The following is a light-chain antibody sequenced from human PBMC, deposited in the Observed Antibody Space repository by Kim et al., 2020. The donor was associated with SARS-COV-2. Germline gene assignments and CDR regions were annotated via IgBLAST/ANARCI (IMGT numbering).Light chain of an antibody. J-gene: IGKJ1*01. CDR3: HQYDNYPRP. Sequence: DIQMTQSPSSLSASVGDRITITCRASQGISSWVAWYQQKPEKAPKSLIYAASSLQSGVPSRFSGSGFGKDFTLTITNLQPEDFATSYCHQYDNYPRPFGQGTKVDIK. CDR1: QGISSW. CDR2: AAS. V-gene: IGKV1D-16*01.